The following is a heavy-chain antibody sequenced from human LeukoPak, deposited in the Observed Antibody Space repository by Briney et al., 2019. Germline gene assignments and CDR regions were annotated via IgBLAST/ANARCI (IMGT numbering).Heavy chain of an antibody. J-gene: IGHJ4*02. D-gene: IGHD3-22*01. CDR3: ASGPRITIFGVVTDYYYDSSGYYSYFDY. Sequence: GASVKVSCKASGGTFSSYAISWLRQAPGQGLEWMGRIIPILGIANYAQKFQGRVTITADKSTSTAYMELSSLRSEDTAVYYCASGPRITIFGVVTDYYYDSSGYYSYFDYWGQGTLVTVSS. V-gene: IGHV1-69*04. CDR1: GGTFSSYA. CDR2: IIPILGIA.